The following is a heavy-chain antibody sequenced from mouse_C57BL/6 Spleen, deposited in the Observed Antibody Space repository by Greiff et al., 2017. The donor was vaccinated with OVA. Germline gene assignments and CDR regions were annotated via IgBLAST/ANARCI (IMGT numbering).Heavy chain of an antibody. D-gene: IGHD1-1*01. CDR1: GFTFSSYG. Sequence: EVKLVESGGDLVKPGGSLKLSCAASGFTFSSYGMSWVRQTPDKRLEWVATISSGGSYTYYPDSVKGRFTISRDNAKNTLYLQMSSLKSEDTAMYYCAREEITPHFDYWGQGTTLTVSS. CDR2: ISSGGSYT. V-gene: IGHV5-6*01. CDR3: AREEITPHFDY. J-gene: IGHJ2*01.